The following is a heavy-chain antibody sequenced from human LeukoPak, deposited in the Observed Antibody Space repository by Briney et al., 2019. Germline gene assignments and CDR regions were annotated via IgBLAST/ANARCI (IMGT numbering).Heavy chain of an antibody. CDR1: GGSFSGYY. Sequence: PSETLSLTCAVYGGSFSGYYWSWIRQPPGKGLEWIGEINHNGSTNYNPSLKSRVTISVDTSKNQFSLKLSSVTAADTAVYYCARGRGDYGSGSYYYYYYYMDVWGKGTTVTVSS. CDR2: INHNGST. CDR3: ARGRGDYGSGSYYYYYYYMDV. J-gene: IGHJ6*03. V-gene: IGHV4-34*01. D-gene: IGHD3-10*01.